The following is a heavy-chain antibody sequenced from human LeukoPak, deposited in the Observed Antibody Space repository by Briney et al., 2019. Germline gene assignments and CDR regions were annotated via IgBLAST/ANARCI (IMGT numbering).Heavy chain of an antibody. D-gene: IGHD3-22*01. Sequence: ASVKVSCKASGYTFTGYYMHWVRQAPGQGLEWMGRINPNNGATNYAQKLQGRVTITGDTSISTAYMELSSLRSDDTAVYYCARARPLVVVKDYYYYGMDVWGQGTTVTVSS. CDR3: ARARPLVVVKDYYYYGMDV. CDR2: INPNNGAT. V-gene: IGHV1-2*06. J-gene: IGHJ6*02. CDR1: GYTFTGYY.